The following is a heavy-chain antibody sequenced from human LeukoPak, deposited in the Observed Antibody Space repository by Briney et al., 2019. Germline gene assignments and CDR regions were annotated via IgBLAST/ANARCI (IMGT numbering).Heavy chain of an antibody. D-gene: IGHD3-22*01. Sequence: PGGSLRLSCAASGCTFSSYSMNWVRQAPGKALEWVSSISSSSRYIYYADSVKGRFTIAREHAKNSLYLQMNSLRAADTAVYYCARDLGYYYDSSGYYYTDWGQGTLVTVSS. V-gene: IGHV3-21*01. CDR1: GCTFSSYS. CDR3: ARDLGYYYDSSGYYYTD. J-gene: IGHJ4*02. CDR2: ISSSSRYI.